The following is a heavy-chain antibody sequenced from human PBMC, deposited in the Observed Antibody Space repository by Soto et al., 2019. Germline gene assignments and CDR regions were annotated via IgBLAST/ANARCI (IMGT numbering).Heavy chain of an antibody. CDR3: ATSPPQYYDILTCYYIVHAFAI. Sequence: TLSLTCTVSGGSISSGGYYWSWIRQHPGKGLEWIGYIYYSGSTYYNPSLKSRVTISVDTSKNQFSLKLSSVTAADTAVYYCATSPPQYYDILTCYYIVHAFAIWGQGTMVTVSS. D-gene: IGHD3-9*01. CDR1: GGSISSGGYY. CDR2: IYYSGST. V-gene: IGHV4-31*03. J-gene: IGHJ3*02.